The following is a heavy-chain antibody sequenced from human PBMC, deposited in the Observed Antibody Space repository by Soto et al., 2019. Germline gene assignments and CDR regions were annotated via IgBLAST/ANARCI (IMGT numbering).Heavy chain of an antibody. V-gene: IGHV4-59*01. CDR1: GGSISSYY. Sequence: SETLSLTCTVSGGSISSYYWSWIRQPPGKGLEWIGYIYYSGSTNYNPSLKSRVTISVDTSKNQFSLKLSSVTAADTAVYYCARASESVIERADYFDDWGQGTVDTVSS. CDR3: ARASESVIERADYFDD. D-gene: IGHD3-16*02. J-gene: IGHJ4*02. CDR2: IYYSGST.